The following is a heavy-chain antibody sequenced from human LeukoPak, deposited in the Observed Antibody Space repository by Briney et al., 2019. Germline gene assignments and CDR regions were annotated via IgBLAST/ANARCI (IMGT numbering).Heavy chain of an antibody. CDR2: ISYDGSNK. V-gene: IGHV3-30*04. CDR1: GFTFSSYA. Sequence: GGSLRLSCAASGFTFSSYAMHWVRQAPGKGLEWVAVISYDGSNKYYAHSVKGRFTISRDNSKNTLYLQMNSLRAEDTAVYYCARDYILTGYLDYWGQGTLVTVSS. D-gene: IGHD3-9*01. CDR3: ARDYILTGYLDY. J-gene: IGHJ4*02.